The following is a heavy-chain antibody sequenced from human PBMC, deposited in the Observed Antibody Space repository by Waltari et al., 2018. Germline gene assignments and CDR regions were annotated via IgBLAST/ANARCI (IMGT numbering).Heavy chain of an antibody. J-gene: IGHJ6*02. V-gene: IGHV3-23*01. CDR2: ISGSGGST. Sequence: EVQLLESGGGLVQPGGSLRLSCAASGFPFSRYAMRLVRQAPGKGLVRVSAISGSGGSTYYADSGKGRFTISRDNSKNTLYLQMNSLRAEDTAVYYCAKGLVVVPAATQIYYYYYGMDVWGQGTTVTVSS. D-gene: IGHD2-2*01. CDR3: AKGLVVVPAATQIYYYYYGMDV. CDR1: GFPFSRYA.